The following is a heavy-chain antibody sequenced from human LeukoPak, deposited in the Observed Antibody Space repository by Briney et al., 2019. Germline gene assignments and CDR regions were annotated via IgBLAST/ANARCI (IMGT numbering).Heavy chain of an antibody. V-gene: IGHV3-7*01. J-gene: IGHJ4*02. CDR1: EFTFSNYW. D-gene: IGHD4-17*01. Sequence: GGSLRLSCTASEFTFSNYWMSWVRQAPGKGLEWVANIKQDGSEKYYVDSVKGRFTISRDNAKNSLYLQMNSLRAEDTAVYYCARGSVYGDYPNPYWGQGTLVTVSS. CDR2: IKQDGSEK. CDR3: ARGSVYGDYPNPY.